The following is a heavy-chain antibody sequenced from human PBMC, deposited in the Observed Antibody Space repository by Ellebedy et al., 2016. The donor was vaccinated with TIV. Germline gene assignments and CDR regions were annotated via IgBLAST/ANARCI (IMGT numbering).Heavy chain of an antibody. D-gene: IGHD4/OR15-4a*01. CDR3: ARDRPRGAEDY. CDR2: IKQDGSEK. CDR1: GFTFSSYW. V-gene: IGHV3-7*01. Sequence: GGSLRLXXAASGFTFSSYWMSWVRQAPGKGLEWVANIKQDGSEKYYVDSVKGRFTISRDNAKNSLYLQMNSLRAEDTAVYYCARDRPRGAEDYWGQGTLVTVSS. J-gene: IGHJ4*02.